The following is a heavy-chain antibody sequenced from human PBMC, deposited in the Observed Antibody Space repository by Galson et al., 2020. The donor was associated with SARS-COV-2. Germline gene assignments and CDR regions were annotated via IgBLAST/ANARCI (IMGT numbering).Heavy chain of an antibody. CDR3: ARVDCSGGSVYPGNC. Sequence: GGSLRLSCEASGFGFSYYWMSWVRQAPGRGLEWVANIKHDGSEKYYVDSAKGRFTISRDNTKNSLYLQMNNLRVEDTAVYHCARVDCSGGSVYPGNCWGQGTLVTVSA. CDR1: GFGFSYYW. CDR2: IKHDGSEK. J-gene: IGHJ4*02. D-gene: IGHD2-15*01. V-gene: IGHV3-7*03.